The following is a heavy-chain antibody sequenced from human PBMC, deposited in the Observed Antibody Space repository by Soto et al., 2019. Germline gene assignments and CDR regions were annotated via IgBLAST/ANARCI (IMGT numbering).Heavy chain of an antibody. CDR1: GFSFSSFG. J-gene: IGHJ6*02. D-gene: IGHD1-1*01. V-gene: IGHV3-30*02. CDR3: PKDVVAATGRTYSIYG. CDR2: IVYDGNYK. Sequence: GGSLRLSCAASGFSFSSFGMHWGRQAPGKGLEWVAVIVYDGNYKYYADSVKGRITISRDSSKNTLYLQMNNLRAEDTAVYYGPKDVVAATGRTYSIYGCGQGTRVRVS.